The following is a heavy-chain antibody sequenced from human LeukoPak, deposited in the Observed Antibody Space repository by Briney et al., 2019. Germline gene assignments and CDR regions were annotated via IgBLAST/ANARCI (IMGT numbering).Heavy chain of an antibody. V-gene: IGHV4-61*02. CDR2: IYTSGST. Sequence: SETLSLTCTVSGGSISSGSYYWSWIRQPDGKGLEWIVRIYTSGSTNYNPSLKSRVTISVDTSKNQFSLKLSSVTAADTAVYYCARDDYGDYVGTFDYWGQGTLVTVSS. CDR3: ARDDYGDYVGTFDY. D-gene: IGHD4-17*01. CDR1: GGSISSGSYY. J-gene: IGHJ4*02.